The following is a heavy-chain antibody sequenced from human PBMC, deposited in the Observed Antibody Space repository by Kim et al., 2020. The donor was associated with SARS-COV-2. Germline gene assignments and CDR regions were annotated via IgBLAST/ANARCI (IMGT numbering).Heavy chain of an antibody. CDR3: ARAHGDGYSSDY. CDR2: IYYSGST. V-gene: IGHV4-59*01. J-gene: IGHJ4*02. CDR1: GGSISSYY. Sequence: SETLSLTCTVSGGSISSYYWSWIRQPPGKGLEWIGYIYYSGSTNYNPSLKSRVTISVDTSKNQFSLKLSSVTAADTAVYYCARAHGDGYSSDYWGQGTLVTVSS. D-gene: IGHD5-18*01.